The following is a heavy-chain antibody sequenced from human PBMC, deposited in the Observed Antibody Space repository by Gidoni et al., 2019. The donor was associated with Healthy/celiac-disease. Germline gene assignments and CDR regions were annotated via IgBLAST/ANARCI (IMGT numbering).Heavy chain of an antibody. J-gene: IGHJ4*02. D-gene: IGHD3-22*01. CDR2: ISWNSGSI. CDR1: GFTFDDYA. Sequence: EVQLVESGGGLVQPGRSLRLSCAASGFTFDDYAMHWVRQAPGKGLEWVSGISWNSGSIGYADSVKGRFTISRDNAKNSLYLQMNSLRAEDTALYYCAKDMAPGYYDRYYFDYWGQGTLVTVSS. CDR3: AKDMAPGYYDRYYFDY. V-gene: IGHV3-9*01.